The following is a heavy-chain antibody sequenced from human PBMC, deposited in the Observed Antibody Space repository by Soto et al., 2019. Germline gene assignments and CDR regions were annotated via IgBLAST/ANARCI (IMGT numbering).Heavy chain of an antibody. J-gene: IGHJ5*02. CDR2: MSGSGGST. CDR1: GFTFSSYA. CDR3: AKDLFYPRGRDYGFDP. V-gene: IGHV3-23*01. D-gene: IGHD4-17*01. Sequence: PGGSLRLSCAASGFTFSSYAMSWVRPAPGKGREWVSAMSGSGGSTYYADSVKGRFTISRDNSKNTLYLQMNGLRAEDTAVSYRAKDLFYPRGRDYGFDPWGQGTLVTVSS.